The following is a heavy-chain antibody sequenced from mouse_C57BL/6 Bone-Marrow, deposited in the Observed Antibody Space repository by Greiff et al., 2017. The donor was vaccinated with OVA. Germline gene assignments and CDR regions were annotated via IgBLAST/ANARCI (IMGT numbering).Heavy chain of an antibody. CDR3: APIAAGEEFAY. CDR1: GYTFTSYW. V-gene: IGHV1-72*01. J-gene: IGHJ3*01. Sequence: VQLQQPGAELVKPGASVKLSCKASGYTFTSYWMHWVKQRPGRGLEWIGRIDPNSGGTKYNEKFKSKATLTVDKPSSTAYMQLSSLTAEDSAVNWCAPIAAGEEFAYWGQGTLVTVSA. CDR2: IDPNSGGT.